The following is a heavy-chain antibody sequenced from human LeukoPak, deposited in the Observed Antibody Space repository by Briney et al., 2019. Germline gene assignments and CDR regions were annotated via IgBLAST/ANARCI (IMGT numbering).Heavy chain of an antibody. CDR2: ISGSGGST. J-gene: IGHJ4*02. V-gene: IGHV3-23*01. Sequence: PGGSLRLSCAASGFTFSSYAMSWVRQAPGKGMEWVSDISGSGGSTYYADSVNGRFTISRYNSKNTLYLQMNSLRAEDTAVYYCAKVRDTAPSYYFDYWGQGTLVTVSS. CDR1: GFTFSSYA. CDR3: AKVRDTAPSYYFDY. D-gene: IGHD5-18*01.